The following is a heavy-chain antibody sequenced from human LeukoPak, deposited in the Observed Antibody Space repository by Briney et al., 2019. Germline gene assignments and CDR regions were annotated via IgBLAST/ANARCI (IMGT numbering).Heavy chain of an antibody. J-gene: IGHJ5*02. CDR1: GGSISSSSYY. CDR3: ARHRFVIVRGEGWFDP. D-gene: IGHD3-10*01. CDR2: IYYSGST. V-gene: IGHV4-39*01. Sequence: SETLSLTCTVSGGSISSSSYYWGWIRQPPGKGLEWIGSIYYSGSTYYNPSLKSRVTISVDTPKNQFSLKLSSVTAADTAVYYCARHRFVIVRGEGWFDPWVQGTLVTVSS.